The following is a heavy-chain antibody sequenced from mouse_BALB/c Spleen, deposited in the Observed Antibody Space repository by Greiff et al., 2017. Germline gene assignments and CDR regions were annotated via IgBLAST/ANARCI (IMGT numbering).Heavy chain of an antibody. D-gene: IGHD2-14*01. CDR3: ARQWGVRHFAY. CDR1: GFTFSSYG. CDR2: ISSGSSYT. V-gene: IGHV5-6*01. J-gene: IGHJ3*01. Sequence: EVQLVESGGDLVKPGGSLKLSCAASGFTFSSYGMSWVRQTPDKRLEWVATISSGSSYTYYTDSVKGRVTISRDNAKNTLYLQMSSLKSEDTAMYYCARQWGVRHFAYWGQGTLVTVSA.